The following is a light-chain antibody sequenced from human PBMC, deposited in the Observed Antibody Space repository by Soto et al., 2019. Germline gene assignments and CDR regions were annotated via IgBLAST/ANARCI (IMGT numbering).Light chain of an antibody. CDR1: QSITIW. CDR3: QQYNSFSWT. CDR2: DAS. V-gene: IGKV1-5*01. J-gene: IGKJ1*01. Sequence: DIQMTQSPSTLSASVGDSVTITCRASQSITIWLAWYQQKPGKAPKLLIYDASSLEGGVPSRFSGSGSGTEFTLTISGLQPDDFETYYCQQYNSFSWTFGHGTKVDIK.